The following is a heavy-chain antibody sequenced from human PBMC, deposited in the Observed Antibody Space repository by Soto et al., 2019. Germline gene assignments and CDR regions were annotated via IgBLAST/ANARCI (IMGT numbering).Heavy chain of an antibody. CDR2: ISYSGST. CDR1: GGSISSHTYY. D-gene: IGHD3-9*01. J-gene: IGHJ4*02. Sequence: SETLSLTCTVSGGSISSHTYYWGWIRQPPGKGLECIASISYSGSTYYNPSLSSRVTISVDTSRNQFSLSLNSVTAADTAVYYCVRFWPPPDYGILTTYSDAFDHWGQGTLVTVSS. CDR3: VRFWPPPDYGILTTYSDAFDH. V-gene: IGHV4-39*01.